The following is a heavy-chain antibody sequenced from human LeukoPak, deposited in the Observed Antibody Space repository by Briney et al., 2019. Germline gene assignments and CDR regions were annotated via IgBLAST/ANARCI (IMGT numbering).Heavy chain of an antibody. CDR2: ISVYSGDT. CDR1: GYNFTNYG. V-gene: IGHV1-18*01. CDR3: ARAPSFGDYGGDY. D-gene: IGHD4-17*01. Sequence: ASVKVSCKASGYNFTNYGISWVRQAPGHGLEWMGWISVYSGDTNYAHKLQGRVTMTTDTSTSTAFMELRGLRSDDTAFYYCARAPSFGDYGGDYWGQGTLVTVSS. J-gene: IGHJ4*02.